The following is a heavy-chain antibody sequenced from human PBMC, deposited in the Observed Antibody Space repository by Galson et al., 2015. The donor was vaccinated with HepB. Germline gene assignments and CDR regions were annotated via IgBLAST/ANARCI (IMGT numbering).Heavy chain of an antibody. CDR2: INPSGGST. CDR3: ARETGRSSSWYYKNDY. V-gene: IGHV1-46*01. D-gene: IGHD6-13*01. CDR1: GYTFTSYY. J-gene: IGHJ4*02. Sequence: SVKVSCKASGYTFTSYYMHWVRQAPGQGLEWMGIINPSGGSTSYAQKFQGRVTMTRDTSTSTVYMELSSLRSEDTAVYYCARETGRSSSWYYKNDYWGQGTLVTVSS.